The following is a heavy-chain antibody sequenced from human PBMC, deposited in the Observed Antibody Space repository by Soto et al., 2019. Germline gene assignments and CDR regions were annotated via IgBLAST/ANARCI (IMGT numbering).Heavy chain of an antibody. CDR1: EFTFSDYY. Sequence: QVQLVESGGGLVRPGESLRLSCAASEFTFSDYYMSWIRQAPGKGLEWVSYISSSGNTIYYADSVKGRFTISRDNAKNSLYLQMNSLRAEDTAVYYCARRYSGGRAFDICGQVTMVTVSS. D-gene: IGHD5-12*01. V-gene: IGHV3-11*01. CDR3: ARRYSGGRAFDI. CDR2: ISSSGNTI. J-gene: IGHJ3*02.